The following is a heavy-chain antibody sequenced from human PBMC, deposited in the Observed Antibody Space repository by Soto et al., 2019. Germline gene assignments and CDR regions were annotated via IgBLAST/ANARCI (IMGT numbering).Heavy chain of an antibody. Sequence: SVPTLVNPTQTLTLTCTFSGFSLTTNGMCVSWIRQPPGKALEWLALIDWGDDKYYSTSLKTRLTISKDTSKNQVVLTMTNMDTVDTATYYCARMTKYVGGYSYGYAFHDWGQGAMVTVS. CDR1: GFSLTTNGMC. V-gene: IGHV2-70*01. CDR2: IDWGDDK. D-gene: IGHD5-18*01. J-gene: IGHJ4*02. CDR3: ARMTKYVGGYSYGYAFHD.